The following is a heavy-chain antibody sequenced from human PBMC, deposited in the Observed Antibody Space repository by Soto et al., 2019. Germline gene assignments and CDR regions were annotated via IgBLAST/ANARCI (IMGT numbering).Heavy chain of an antibody. CDR2: INPNSYVT. CDR3: VRGGFNSHYFFEN. CDR1: GSNFSYYY. J-gene: IGHJ4*02. V-gene: IGHV1-2*02. D-gene: IGHD6-25*01. Sequence: ASVKALCKASGSNFSYYYIQSVRPAPGQGLAWMGEINPNSYVTSYAQRFQDRVTMTSDMPITTADMALTRLRSDDTSVYYCVRGGFNSHYFFENWYQETLDTAST.